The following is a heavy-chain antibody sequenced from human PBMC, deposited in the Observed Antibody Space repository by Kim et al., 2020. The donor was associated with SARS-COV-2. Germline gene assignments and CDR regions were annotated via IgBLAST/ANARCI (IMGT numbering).Heavy chain of an antibody. CDR2: IWYDGSNK. Sequence: GGSLRLSCAASGFTFSSYGMHWVRQAPGKGLEWVAVIWYDGSNKYYADSVKGRFTISRDNSKNTLYLQMNSLRAEDTAVYYCARGVDSSSLGNSSGWDRPGYYYYYGVQVWAQGTRLPVSS. J-gene: IGHJ6*02. D-gene: IGHD6-19*01. CDR3: ARGVDSSSLGNSSGWDRPGYYYYYGVQV. V-gene: IGHV3-33*01. CDR1: GFTFSSYG.